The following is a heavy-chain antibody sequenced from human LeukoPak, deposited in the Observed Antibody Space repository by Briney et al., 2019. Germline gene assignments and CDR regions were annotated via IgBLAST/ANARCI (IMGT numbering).Heavy chain of an antibody. J-gene: IGHJ4*02. CDR2: INAGNGNT. Sequence: GASVKVSCTASGYTFTSYAMHWVRQAPGQRLEWMGWINAGNGNTKYSQKFQGRVTITRDTSASTAYMELSSLRSEDTAVYYCARVWGSSGYSLDYWGQGTLVTVSS. V-gene: IGHV1-3*01. D-gene: IGHD3-22*01. CDR1: GYTFTSYA. CDR3: ARVWGSSGYSLDY.